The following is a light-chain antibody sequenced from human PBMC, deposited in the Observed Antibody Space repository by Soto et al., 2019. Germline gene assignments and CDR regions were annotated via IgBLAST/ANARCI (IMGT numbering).Light chain of an antibody. J-gene: IGKJ5*01. CDR1: QTIYIN. CDR2: AAS. Sequence: DIQMTQSPSSLSASVGDRVTITCRSSQTIYINLNWYQQKPGKAPNLLIYAASSLESGVPARFSGSGSGTHFTLTITGLQPEDFATYYCQQTYSSLPITFGQGTRLEIK. V-gene: IGKV1-39*01. CDR3: QQTYSSLPIT.